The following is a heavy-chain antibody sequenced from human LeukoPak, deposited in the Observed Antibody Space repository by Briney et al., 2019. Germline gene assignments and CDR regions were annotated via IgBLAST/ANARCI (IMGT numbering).Heavy chain of an antibody. Sequence: SETLSLTCAVYGGSFSGYYWSWIRQPPGKGLEWIGEINHSGSTNYNPPLKSRVTISVDTSKNQFSLKLSSVTAADTAVYYCARGYRRYCSSTSCYTVSRWFDPWGQGTLVTVSS. V-gene: IGHV4-34*01. CDR2: INHSGST. J-gene: IGHJ5*02. CDR3: ARGYRRYCSSTSCYTVSRWFDP. CDR1: GGSFSGYY. D-gene: IGHD2-2*02.